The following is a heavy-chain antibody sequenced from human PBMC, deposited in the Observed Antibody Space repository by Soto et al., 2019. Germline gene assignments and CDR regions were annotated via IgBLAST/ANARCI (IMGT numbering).Heavy chain of an antibody. CDR3: ARVFRKYCSSTSCYGGFWFDP. Sequence: ASVKVSCKASGGTFSSYAISWVRQAPGQGLEWMGIINPSGGSTSYAQKFQGRVTMTSDTSTSTVYMELSSLRSEDTAVYYCARVFRKYCSSTSCYGGFWFDPWGQGTLVTVSS. V-gene: IGHV1-46*01. D-gene: IGHD2-2*01. J-gene: IGHJ5*02. CDR1: GGTFSSYA. CDR2: INPSGGST.